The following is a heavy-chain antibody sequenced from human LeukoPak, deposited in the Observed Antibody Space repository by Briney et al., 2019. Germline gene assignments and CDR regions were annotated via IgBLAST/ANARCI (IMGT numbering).Heavy chain of an antibody. CDR2: IYYSGST. CDR3: ARQRYFDWLSPFDY. CDR1: GGSISSSSYY. J-gene: IGHJ4*02. D-gene: IGHD3-9*01. V-gene: IGHV4-39*01. Sequence: SETLSLTCTVSGGSISSSSYYWGWIRQPPGKGLEWIGSIYYSGSTYYNPSLKSRVTISVDTSKNQFSLKLSAVTAADTAVYYCARQRYFDWLSPFDYWGQGTLVTVSS.